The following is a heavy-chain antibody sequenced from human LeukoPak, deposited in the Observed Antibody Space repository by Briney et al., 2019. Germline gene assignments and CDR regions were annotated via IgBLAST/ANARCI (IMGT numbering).Heavy chain of an antibody. D-gene: IGHD3-22*01. CDR1: GFAFSSYG. Sequence: PGGSLRLSCAASGFAFSSYGMHWVRQTPGKGLEWVAFIRYDGSNKYYADSVKGRFTISRDNSKNTLYLQMNSLRAEDTAVYYCARGFDDSSGYYFVDAFDIWGQGTMVTVSS. CDR2: IRYDGSNK. V-gene: IGHV3-30*02. J-gene: IGHJ3*02. CDR3: ARGFDDSSGYYFVDAFDI.